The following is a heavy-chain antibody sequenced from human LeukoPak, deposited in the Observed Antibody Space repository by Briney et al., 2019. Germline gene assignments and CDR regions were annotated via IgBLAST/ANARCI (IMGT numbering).Heavy chain of an antibody. V-gene: IGHV3-23*01. CDR1: GFTFSSYA. CDR2: ISGSGGST. J-gene: IGHJ4*02. CDR3: AKDRTAARPYYFDY. Sequence: QPGGSLRLSCAASGFTFSSYAMSWVRQAPGKGLEWVSAISGSGGSTYHADSVKRRFTISRDNYKNTLYLQMNSLRAEDTAVYYCAKDRTAARPYYFDYWGQGTLVTVSS. D-gene: IGHD6-6*01.